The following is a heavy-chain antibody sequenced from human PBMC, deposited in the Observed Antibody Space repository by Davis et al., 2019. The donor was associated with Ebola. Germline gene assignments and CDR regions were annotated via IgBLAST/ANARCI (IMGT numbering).Heavy chain of an antibody. J-gene: IGHJ4*02. V-gene: IGHV4-59*11. CDR1: GVSISTHY. CDR2: IYYTGSA. D-gene: IGHD3-16*01. Sequence: PSETLSLTFTVPGVSISTHYWSWIRQPPGKRLEWIGSIYYTGSAYYNSSLNSRVTISVDTSKNQFSLKLSSVTAADTAMYYCAERGGSVWGQGTLVTVSS. CDR3: AERGGSV.